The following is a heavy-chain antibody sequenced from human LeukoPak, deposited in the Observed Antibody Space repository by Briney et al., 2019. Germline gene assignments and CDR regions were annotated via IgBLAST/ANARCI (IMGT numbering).Heavy chain of an antibody. CDR3: ASSRYDSSGYYGIIGY. Sequence: PGGSLRLSCAASRFTFSTYWMHWVRQAPGKGLVWVSRINSDGSSTDYADSVKGRFTISRDNAKNSLYLQMNSLRAEDTAVYYCASSRYDSSGYYGIIGYWGQGTLVTVSS. D-gene: IGHD3-22*01. CDR2: INSDGSST. V-gene: IGHV3-74*01. CDR1: RFTFSTYW. J-gene: IGHJ4*02.